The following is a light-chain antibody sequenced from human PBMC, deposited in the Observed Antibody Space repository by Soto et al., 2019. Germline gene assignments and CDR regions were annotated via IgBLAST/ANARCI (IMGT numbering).Light chain of an antibody. V-gene: IGKV1-27*01. CDR3: QRYNTAPIT. J-gene: IGKJ5*01. Sequence: DIQMTQSPSSLSASVGDRVTITCRASQGISNYLAGYQQKPGKVPKLLIYAASTLQSGVPSRFRGSGSGTDFTLTISSLQPEDVATYYWQRYNTAPITFGQGTRLEIK. CDR1: QGISNY. CDR2: AAS.